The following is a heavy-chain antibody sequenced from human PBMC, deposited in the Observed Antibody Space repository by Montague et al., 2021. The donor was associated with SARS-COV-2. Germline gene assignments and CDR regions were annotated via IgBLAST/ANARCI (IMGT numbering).Heavy chain of an antibody. CDR2: IYYSGST. Sequence: SETLSLTCTVSGGSISSYYWSWIRQPPGKGLEWIGYIYYSGSTNYNPSLKSRVTISVDTSKNQSSLKLSSVTAADTAVYYCARADMVRGVTVWGQGTLVTVSS. J-gene: IGHJ4*02. V-gene: IGHV4-59*01. CDR1: GGSISSYY. D-gene: IGHD3-10*01. CDR3: ARADMVRGVTV.